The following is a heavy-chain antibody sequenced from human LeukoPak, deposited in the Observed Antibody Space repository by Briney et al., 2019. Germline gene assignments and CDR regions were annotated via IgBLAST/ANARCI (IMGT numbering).Heavy chain of an antibody. CDR3: ARISFSYYYDNNRPGYAFDI. CDR1: GGSFSGYY. J-gene: IGHJ3*02. V-gene: IGHV4-34*01. Sequence: SETLSLTCAVYGGSFSGYYWSWIRQPPGKGLEWIGEINHSGSTNYNPSLKSRVTISVDTSKNQFSLKLSSVTAADTAVYYCARISFSYYYDNNRPGYAFDIWGQGTMVTVSS. CDR2: INHSGST. D-gene: IGHD3-22*01.